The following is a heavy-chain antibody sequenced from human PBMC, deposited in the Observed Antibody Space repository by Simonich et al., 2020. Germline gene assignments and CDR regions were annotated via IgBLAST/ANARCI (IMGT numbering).Heavy chain of an antibody. CDR1: GFTVSSYW. CDR2: IKQDGSEK. CDR3: ARDGLGTAYYYYMDV. V-gene: IGHV3-7*01. Sequence: EVQLVESGGGLVQPGGSLRLSCAASGFTVSSYWMSWVHQAPAKGLEWVANIKQDGSEKYYVDSVKGRFPISRDNAKTSLYLQMNSLRAEDTAVYYCARDGLGTAYYYYMDVWGKGTTVTVSS. J-gene: IGHJ6*03. D-gene: IGHD7-27*01.